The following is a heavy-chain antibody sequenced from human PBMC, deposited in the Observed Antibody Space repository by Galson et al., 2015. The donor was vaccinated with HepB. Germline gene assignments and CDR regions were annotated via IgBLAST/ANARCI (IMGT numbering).Heavy chain of an antibody. CDR1: GYTFTGYH. CDR3: GSGLSVMKTFGEVIPD. V-gene: IGHV1-2*06. Sequence: SVKVSCKASGYTFTGYHMNWVRQAPGQGLEWMGRVNPNSSGTNYAQNFQGRVTMTRDTSSGSAYMELNRLESDDTAVYHCGSGLSVMKTFGEVIPDWGQGTLVTVSS. D-gene: IGHD3-16*02. J-gene: IGHJ4*02. CDR2: VNPNSSGT.